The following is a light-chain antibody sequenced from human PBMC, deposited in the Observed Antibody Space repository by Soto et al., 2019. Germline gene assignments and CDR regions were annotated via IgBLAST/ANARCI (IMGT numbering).Light chain of an antibody. CDR1: SSDVGSYNF. V-gene: IGLV2-23*02. J-gene: IGLJ1*01. Sequence: QSVLTQPASVSGSPGQSITISCTRTSSDVGSYNFVSWYQQHPGKVPKVMIYEVSKRPSGVSDRFSGSKSGNTASLTISGLQAEDEADYYCCADAGRSTYVFGTWTKLTVL. CDR3: CADAGRSTYV. CDR2: EVS.